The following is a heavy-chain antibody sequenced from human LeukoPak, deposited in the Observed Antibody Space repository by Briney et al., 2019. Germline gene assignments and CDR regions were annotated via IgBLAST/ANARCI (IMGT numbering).Heavy chain of an antibody. CDR3: AEGWRSLANWFDP. CDR2: IYTSGST. D-gene: IGHD2-15*01. V-gene: IGHV4-61*02. J-gene: IGHJ5*02. Sequence: SQTLSLTCTVSGGSISSGNYYWTWIRQPAGKGLEWIGRIYTSGSTNYNPSLKSRVSISINTSKNQFSLKLSSVTAADTAVYYCAEGWRSLANWFDPWGQGTLVTVSS. CDR1: GGSISSGNYY.